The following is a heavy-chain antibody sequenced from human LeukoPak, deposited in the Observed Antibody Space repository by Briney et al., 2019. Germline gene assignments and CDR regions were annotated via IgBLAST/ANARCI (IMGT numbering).Heavy chain of an antibody. CDR3: ARDLGGDYFFDY. CDR1: GGSISSYY. D-gene: IGHD4-17*01. J-gene: IGHJ4*02. CDR2: IYYSGST. V-gene: IGHV4-59*01. Sequence: SETLSLTCTVSGGSISSYYWSWIRQPPGKGLEWIGYIYYSGSTNYNPSLKSRVTISVDTSKNQFSLKLSSVTAADTAVYFCARDLGGDYFFDYRGPGTLVTVSS.